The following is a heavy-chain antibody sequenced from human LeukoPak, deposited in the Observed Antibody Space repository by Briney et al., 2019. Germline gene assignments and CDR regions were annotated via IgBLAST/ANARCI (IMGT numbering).Heavy chain of an antibody. D-gene: IGHD3-3*01. CDR2: INHSGST. CDR3: ARETQLEYFDY. CDR1: GGSFSGYY. V-gene: IGHV4-34*01. J-gene: IGHJ4*02. Sequence: PSETLSLTCAVYGGSFSGYYWSWIRQPPGKGLEWTGEINHSGSTNYNPSLKSRVTISVDTSKNQFSLKLSSVTAADTAVYYCARETQLEYFDYWGQGTLVTVSS.